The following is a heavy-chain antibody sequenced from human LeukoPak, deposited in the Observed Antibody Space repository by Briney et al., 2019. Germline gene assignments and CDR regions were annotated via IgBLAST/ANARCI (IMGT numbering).Heavy chain of an antibody. CDR1: GYTFTGYY. Sequence: ASVKVSCKASGYTFTGYYMHWVRQAPGQGLEWMGWINPNSGGTNYAQKFQGRVTMTRDTSISTAYMELRSLRSDDTAVYYCAREDRSGIAAAGTNAFDIWGQGTMVTVSS. CDR2: INPNSGGT. D-gene: IGHD6-13*01. V-gene: IGHV1-2*02. CDR3: AREDRSGIAAAGTNAFDI. J-gene: IGHJ3*02.